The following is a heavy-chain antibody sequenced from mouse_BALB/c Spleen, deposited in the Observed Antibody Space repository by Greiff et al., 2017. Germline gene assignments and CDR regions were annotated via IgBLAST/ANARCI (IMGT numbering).Heavy chain of an antibody. Sequence: VQVVESGPELVKPGALVKISCKASGYTFTSYDINWVKQRPGQGLEWIGWIYPGDGSTKYNEKFKGKATLTADKSSSTAYMQLSSLTSENSAVYFCARSASTMITTGGAWFAYWGQGTLVTVSA. D-gene: IGHD2-4*01. V-gene: IGHV1S56*01. CDR2: IYPGDGST. CDR1: GYTFTSYD. CDR3: ARSASTMITTGGAWFAY. J-gene: IGHJ3*01.